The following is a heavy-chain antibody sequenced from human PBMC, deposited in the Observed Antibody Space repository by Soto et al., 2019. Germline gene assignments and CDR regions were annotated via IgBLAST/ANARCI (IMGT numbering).Heavy chain of an antibody. CDR1: GGTFSSYA. CDR3: AAETERPYYYDSSGYYYVGAFDI. CDR2: IIPIFGTT. J-gene: IGHJ3*02. D-gene: IGHD3-22*01. V-gene: IGHV1-69*05. Sequence: SVKVSCKASGGTFSSYAISWVRQAPGQGLEWMGGIIPIFGTTNYAQKFQERVTITRDKSTSTAYMELSSLRSEDTAVYYCAAETERPYYYDSSGYYYVGAFDIWGQGTMVTVSS.